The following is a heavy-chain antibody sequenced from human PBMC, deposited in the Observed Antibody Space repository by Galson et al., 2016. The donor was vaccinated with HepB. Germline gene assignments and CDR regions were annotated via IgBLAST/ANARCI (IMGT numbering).Heavy chain of an antibody. CDR3: ARDLWDGYSPWALGY. Sequence: SVKVSCKASGGTFSSFAISWVRQAPGHGPEWMGGIIPMFGTPNYAQNFQGRVTITADESTSTAYMELSGLTSEDTAVYYCARDLWDGYSPWALGYWGQGSLVTVSS. V-gene: IGHV1-69*13. CDR2: IIPMFGTP. D-gene: IGHD5-24*01. J-gene: IGHJ4*02. CDR1: GGTFSSFA.